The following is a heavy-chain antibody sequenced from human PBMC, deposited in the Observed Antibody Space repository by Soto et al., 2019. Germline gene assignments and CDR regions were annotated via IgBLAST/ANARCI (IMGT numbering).Heavy chain of an antibody. Sequence: EVQLVESGGGLVQPGGSLRLSCAASGFSFSDHYMDWVRQAPGKGLEWVGRVRNKVNSYTTEYAASVKGRFTVSRDDSKSALYLQMNRLKIEDTAVYYCTRVKSSSWGLDALDIWGRGTMVTVSS. CDR1: GFSFSDHY. V-gene: IGHV3-72*01. CDR2: VRNKVNSYTT. D-gene: IGHD2-15*01. J-gene: IGHJ3*02. CDR3: TRVKSSSWGLDALDI.